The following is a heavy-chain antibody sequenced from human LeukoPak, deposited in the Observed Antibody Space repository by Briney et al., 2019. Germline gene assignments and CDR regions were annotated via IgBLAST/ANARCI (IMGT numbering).Heavy chain of an antibody. J-gene: IGHJ5*02. CDR3: ARGSGSPPYNWFDP. CDR2: IYYSGST. V-gene: IGHV4-31*03. CDR1: GGSISSGGYY. Sequence: SETLSLTCTVSGGSISSGGYYWSWIRQHPGKGLEWIGYIYYSGSTYYNPSLKSRVTISVDTSKNQFSLKLSSVTAADTAVYYCARGSGSPPYNWFDPWGQGTLVTVSS. D-gene: IGHD3-22*01.